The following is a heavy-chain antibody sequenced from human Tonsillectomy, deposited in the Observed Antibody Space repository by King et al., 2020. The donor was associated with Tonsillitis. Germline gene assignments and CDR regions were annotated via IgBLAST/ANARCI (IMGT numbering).Heavy chain of an antibody. CDR2: INHRGST. Sequence: VQLQQWGAGLLKPSETLSLTCGVYGGSFSGFYWSWIRQPPGKGLEWIGEINHRGSTNYNPSLKSRVTISVDTSKNQFSLRLSSVTAADTAVYYCGRYCSTTSCEHYGDAFD. D-gene: IGHD2-2*01. V-gene: IGHV4-34*01. CDR3: GRYCSTTSCEHYGDAFD. J-gene: IGHJ3*02. CDR1: GGSFSGFY.